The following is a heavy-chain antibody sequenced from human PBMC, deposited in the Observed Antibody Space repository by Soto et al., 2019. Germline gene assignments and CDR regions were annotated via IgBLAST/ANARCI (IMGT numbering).Heavy chain of an antibody. CDR3: ARSRGYSYGYPLAY. D-gene: IGHD5-18*01. CDR2: IIPIFGTA. V-gene: IGHV1-69*12. Sequence: QVQLVQSGAEVKKPGSSVKVSCKASGGTFSSYAISWVRQAPGQGLEWMGGIIPIFGTANYAQKFQGRVTITADESTSTAYMELSSLRSDDTAVYYCARSRGYSYGYPLAYWGQGTLVTVSS. J-gene: IGHJ4*02. CDR1: GGTFSSYA.